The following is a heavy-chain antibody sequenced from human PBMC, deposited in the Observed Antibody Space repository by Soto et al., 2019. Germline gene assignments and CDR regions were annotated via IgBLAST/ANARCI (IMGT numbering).Heavy chain of an antibody. V-gene: IGHV4-39*01. CDR2: IHYSGST. D-gene: IGHD3-10*01. J-gene: IGHJ5*02. CDR1: GGSISSSSYY. CDR3: ARHVGSGNWFDP. Sequence: QLQLQESGPGLVKPSETLSLTCTVSGGSISSSSYYWGWIRQPPGKGLEWIGSIHYSGSTYYNPFLRSRVTISVDTSKNQSPLKRSSVTAADTAVYYWARHVGSGNWFDPWGQGTLVTVSS.